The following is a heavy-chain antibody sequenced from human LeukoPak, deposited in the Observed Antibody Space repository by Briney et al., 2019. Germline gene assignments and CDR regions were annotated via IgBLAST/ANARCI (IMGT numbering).Heavy chain of an antibody. D-gene: IGHD3-9*01. V-gene: IGHV4-34*01. Sequence: GSLRLSCAASGFTFSKNAMTWVRQPPGKGLEWIGEINHSGSTNYNPSLKSRVTISVDTSKNQFSLKLSSVTAADTAVYYRAKDALRYFDWPYYFDYWGQGTLVTVSS. CDR2: INHSGST. CDR1: GFTFSKNA. J-gene: IGHJ4*02. CDR3: AKDALRYFDWPYYFDY.